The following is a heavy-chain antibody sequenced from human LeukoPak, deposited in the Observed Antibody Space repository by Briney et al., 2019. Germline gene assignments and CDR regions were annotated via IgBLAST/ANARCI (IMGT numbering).Heavy chain of an antibody. CDR2: ISSSSSYI. Sequence: GGSLRLSCAASGFTFSSYSMNWVRQAPGKGLEWVSSISSSSSYIYYADSVKGRFTISRDNSKNTLYLQMNSLRAEDTAVYYCAKEDYYGSGTIDYWGQGTLVTVSS. D-gene: IGHD3-10*01. CDR3: AKEDYYGSGTIDY. J-gene: IGHJ4*02. V-gene: IGHV3-21*01. CDR1: GFTFSSYS.